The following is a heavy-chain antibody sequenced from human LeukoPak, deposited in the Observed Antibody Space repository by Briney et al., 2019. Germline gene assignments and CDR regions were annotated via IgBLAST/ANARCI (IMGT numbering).Heavy chain of an antibody. CDR2: INPNSGGT. CDR1: GYTFTGYY. J-gene: IGHJ2*01. D-gene: IGHD7-27*01. CDR3: ARVGIITGGGPYWYFDL. Sequence: ASVKVSCKASGYTFTGYYMHWVRQAPGQGLEWMGWINPNSGGTNYAQKFQGRVTMTRDTSISTPYMELSRLRSDDTAVYYFARVGIITGGGPYWYFDLWGRGTLVTVSS. V-gene: IGHV1-2*02.